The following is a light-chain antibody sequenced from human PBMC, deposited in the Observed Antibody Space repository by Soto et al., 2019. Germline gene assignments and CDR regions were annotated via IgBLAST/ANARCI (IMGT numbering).Light chain of an antibody. CDR3: QQYHNWPPLT. CDR1: QSVRSN. V-gene: IGKV3D-15*01. CDR2: GAS. Sequence: EIVMTQSPATLSVSPGERATLSCRASQSVRSNLAWYQHKLGQAPRLLIYGASTRATGIPARFSGSGSETEFPLTISSLQSEDFAVYYCQQYHNWPPLTFGPGTKVDIK. J-gene: IGKJ3*01.